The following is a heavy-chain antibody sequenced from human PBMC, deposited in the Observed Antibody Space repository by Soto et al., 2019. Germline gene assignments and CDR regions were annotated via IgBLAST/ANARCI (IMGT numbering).Heavy chain of an antibody. D-gene: IGHD5-18*01. CDR1: GGSISSSSYY. J-gene: IGHJ5*02. Sequence: SETLSLTCTVSGGSISSSSYYWGWIRQPPGKGLEWIGSIYYSGSTYYNPSLKSRVTISVDTSKNQFSLKLSSVTAADTAVYYCASLVHSYGYNNWFDPWGQGTLVTVSS. V-gene: IGHV4-39*07. CDR3: ASLVHSYGYNNWFDP. CDR2: IYYSGST.